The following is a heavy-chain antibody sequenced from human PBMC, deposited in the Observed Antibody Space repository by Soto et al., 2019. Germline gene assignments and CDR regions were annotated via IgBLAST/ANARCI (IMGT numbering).Heavy chain of an antibody. CDR1: GGSISSSSYY. D-gene: IGHD1-26*01. CDR2: IYYSGST. V-gene: IGHV4-39*01. Sequence: SETLSLTCTVSGGSISSSSYYWGWIRQPPGKGLEWIGSIYYSGSTYYNPSLKSRVTISVDTSKNQFSLKLSSVTAADTAVYYCARAQSPGATFDYWGQGTLVTVSS. J-gene: IGHJ4*02. CDR3: ARAQSPGATFDY.